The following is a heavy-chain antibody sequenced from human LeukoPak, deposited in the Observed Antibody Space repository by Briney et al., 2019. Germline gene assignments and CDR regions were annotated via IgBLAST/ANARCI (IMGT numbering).Heavy chain of an antibody. V-gene: IGHV3-15*01. J-gene: IGHJ4*02. D-gene: IGHD1-26*01. CDR1: GFTFSNAW. CDR2: IKSKTDGGTT. CDR3: AKTGSKSGDRNPDFDY. Sequence: GGSLRLSCAASGFTFSNAWMSWVRQAPGKGLEWVGRIKSKTDGGTTDYAAPVKGRFTISRDDSRNALYLQMNSLKTEDTAVYYCAKTGSKSGDRNPDFDYWGQGTLVTVSS.